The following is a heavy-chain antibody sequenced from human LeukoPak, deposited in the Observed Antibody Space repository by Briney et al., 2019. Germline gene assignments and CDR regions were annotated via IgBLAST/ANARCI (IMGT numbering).Heavy chain of an antibody. D-gene: IGHD3-22*01. CDR2: ISYDGSNK. CDR1: GFTFSGYG. V-gene: IGHV3-30*18. J-gene: IGHJ4*02. CDR3: AKDLEAVTMIVPY. Sequence: GRSLRLSCAASGFTFSGYGMHWVRQAPGKGLEWVAVISYDGSNKYYADSVKGRFTISRDNSKNTLYLQMNSLRAEDTAVYYCAKDLEAVTMIVPYWGQGTLVTVSS.